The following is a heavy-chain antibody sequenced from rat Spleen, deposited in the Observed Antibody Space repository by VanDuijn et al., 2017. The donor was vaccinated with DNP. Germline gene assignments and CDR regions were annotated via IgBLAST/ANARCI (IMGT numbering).Heavy chain of an antibody. CDR3: TTDFERGY. D-gene: IGHD1-11*01. J-gene: IGHJ2*01. CDR2: ITSSGGNT. Sequence: EVQLVESGGGLVQPGRSLKLSCAASRFTFSNFGMHWIRQIPGKGLEWVASITSSGGNTYYGDSVKGRFTISRDNAKSTLYLQMDSLRSEDTATYYCTTDFERGYWGQGVMVTVSS. CDR1: RFTFSNFG. V-gene: IGHV5-19*01.